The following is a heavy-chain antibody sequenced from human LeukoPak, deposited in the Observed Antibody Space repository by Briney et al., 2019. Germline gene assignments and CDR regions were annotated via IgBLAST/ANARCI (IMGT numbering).Heavy chain of an antibody. CDR2: ISSNGGST. Sequence: XYAXHWVRQAPGXGLXXXSAISSNGGSTYYANSVKGRFTISRXXXKNTLYLQMGSLRAEDMAVYYXXXXXXXXXXXXGAFDIWGQGTMVTVSS. CDR1: XYA. CDR3: XXXXXXXXXXXGAFDI. J-gene: IGHJ3*02. V-gene: IGHV3-64*01.